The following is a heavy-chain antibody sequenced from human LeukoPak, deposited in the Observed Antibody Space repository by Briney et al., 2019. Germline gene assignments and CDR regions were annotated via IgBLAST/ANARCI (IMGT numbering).Heavy chain of an antibody. V-gene: IGHV4-59*01. CDR3: ANYYDFWSGYYN. J-gene: IGHJ4*02. D-gene: IGHD3-3*01. Sequence: SETLSLTCTVSGVSIRSYYWSWIRQPPGKGLEWIGYVYYSGSTNYNPSLKSRVTISVDTSKTHFSLKLTSVTAADTAVYYCANYYDFWSGYYNWGQGTLVTVSS. CDR1: GVSIRSYY. CDR2: VYYSGST.